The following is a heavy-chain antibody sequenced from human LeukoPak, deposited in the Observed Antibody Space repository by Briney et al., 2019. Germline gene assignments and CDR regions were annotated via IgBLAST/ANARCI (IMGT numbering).Heavy chain of an antibody. CDR3: ARVTPPTD. Sequence: PGGSLRLSCAASGFTFSSYSMNWVRQAPGKGLEWVSSISSSSTYIYYADSVKGRFTISRDNSKNTLYLQMNTLRAEDTAVYYCARVTPPTDWGQGTRVTVSS. J-gene: IGHJ4*02. CDR2: ISSSSTYI. CDR1: GFTFSSYS. V-gene: IGHV3-21*01. D-gene: IGHD1-14*01.